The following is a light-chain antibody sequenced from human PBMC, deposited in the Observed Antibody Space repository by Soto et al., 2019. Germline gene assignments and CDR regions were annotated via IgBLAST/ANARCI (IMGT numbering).Light chain of an antibody. V-gene: IGKV3D-20*02. CDR1: QSVSSSY. J-gene: IGKJ4*01. CDR3: QHRNNWPPGAA. Sequence: EIVFTQSPGTLSLSPGERATLSCRASQSVSSSYLAWYQQKPGQAPRLLIYGASNRATGIPARFSGSGSATDFTLTISSLEPEDFAVYYCQHRNNWPPGAAFGGGTKVDIK. CDR2: GAS.